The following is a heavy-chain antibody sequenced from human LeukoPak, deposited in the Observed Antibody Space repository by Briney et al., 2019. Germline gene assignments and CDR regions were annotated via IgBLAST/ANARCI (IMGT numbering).Heavy chain of an antibody. J-gene: IGHJ4*02. CDR2: ISGSGGST. Sequence: PGGSLRLSCAASGFTFSSYAMSWVRQAPGKGLEWVSAISGSGGSTYYADSVKGRFTISRDNSKNTLYLQMNSLRAEDTAVYYCASLGAYSSSSRFLDYWGQGTLVTVSS. V-gene: IGHV3-23*01. D-gene: IGHD6-6*01. CDR3: ASLGAYSSSSRFLDY. CDR1: GFTFSSYA.